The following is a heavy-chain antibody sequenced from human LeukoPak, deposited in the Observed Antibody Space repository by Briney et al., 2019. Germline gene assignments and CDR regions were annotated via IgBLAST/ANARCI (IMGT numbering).Heavy chain of an antibody. J-gene: IGHJ4*02. V-gene: IGHV3-23*01. Sequence: PGGSLRLSCAASGFTFSIYAMSWVRQAPGKGLEWVSAIGDTTYYADSVKGRFTISRDNSKNTLYLQMNSLRAEDTAVYYCAKEWENYDFWSGSDYWGQGTLVTVSS. CDR3: AKEWENYDFWSGSDY. D-gene: IGHD3-3*01. CDR2: IGDTT. CDR1: GFTFSIYA.